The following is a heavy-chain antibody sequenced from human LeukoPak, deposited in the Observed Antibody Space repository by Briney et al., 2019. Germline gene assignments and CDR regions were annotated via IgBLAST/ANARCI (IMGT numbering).Heavy chain of an antibody. V-gene: IGHV4-34*01. J-gene: IGHJ5*02. Sequence: SETLSLTCAVYGGSFSGYYWSWIRQPPGKGLEWIGEINHSGSTNYNPSLKSRVTISVDTSKNQFSLKLSSVTAADTAVYYCASLRFLGWLDPQNNWFDPWGQGTLVTVSS. CDR1: GGSFSGYY. CDR3: ASLRFLGWLDPQNNWFDP. D-gene: IGHD3-3*01. CDR2: INHSGST.